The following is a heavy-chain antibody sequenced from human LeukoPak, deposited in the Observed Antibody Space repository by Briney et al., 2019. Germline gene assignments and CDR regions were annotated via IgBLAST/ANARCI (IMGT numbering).Heavy chain of an antibody. CDR3: ARLMVVAARGFDY. CDR2: IYYSGST. V-gene: IGHV4-39*01. CDR1: GGSTSSSSYY. J-gene: IGHJ4*02. Sequence: SETLSLTCTVSGGSTSSSSYYWGWIRQPPGKGLEWIGSIYYSGSTYYNPSLKSRVTISVDTSKNQFSLKLSSVTAADTAVYYCARLMVVAARGFDYWGQGTLVTVSS. D-gene: IGHD2-15*01.